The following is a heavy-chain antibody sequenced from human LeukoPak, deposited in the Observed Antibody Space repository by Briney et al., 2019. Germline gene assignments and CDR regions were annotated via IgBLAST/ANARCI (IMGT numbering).Heavy chain of an antibody. CDR3: AKGREEYCSGGSCYYIPDY. J-gene: IGHJ4*02. CDR1: GFTFSTYS. CDR2: ISGGGDST. V-gene: IGHV3-23*01. D-gene: IGHD2-15*01. Sequence: GGSLRLSCAASGFTFSTYSMNWVRQAPGKGLEWLSAISGGGDSTYYATSVKGRFTISRDNSKNTLYLQMNSLRAEDTAVYYCAKGREEYCSGGSCYYIPDYWGQGTLVTVSS.